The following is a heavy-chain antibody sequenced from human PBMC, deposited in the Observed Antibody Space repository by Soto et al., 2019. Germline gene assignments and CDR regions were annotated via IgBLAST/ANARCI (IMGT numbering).Heavy chain of an antibody. D-gene: IGHD3-10*02. V-gene: IGHV4-30-2*01. CDR1: SGSRRCGCCS. CDR2: IYNSGST. CDR3: ATYRKFVQT. Sequence: QTLSVINPVASGSRRCGCCSLSWIRQPPGKGLEWIGFIYNSGSTYYNSSLKSRVTISVDRSKNHFFLNLTSVTAADTAVQYWATYRKFVQTWGQGTKVTLS. J-gene: IGHJ3*01.